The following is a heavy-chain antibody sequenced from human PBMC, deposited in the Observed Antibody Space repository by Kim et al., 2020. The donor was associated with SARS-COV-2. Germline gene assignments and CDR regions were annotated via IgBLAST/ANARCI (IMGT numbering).Heavy chain of an antibody. J-gene: IGHJ6*03. CDR3: ARGRYYREVTIFGVVSHYYYYHMDV. V-gene: IGHV1-8*01. CDR2: MNPNSGNT. Sequence: ASVKVSCKASGYTFTSYDINWVRQATGQGLEWMGWMNPNSGNTGYAQKFQGRVTMTRNTSISTAYMELSSLRSEDTAVYYCARGRYYREVTIFGVVSHYYYYHMDVWGEGTTVPVSS. CDR1: GYTFTSYD. D-gene: IGHD3-3*01.